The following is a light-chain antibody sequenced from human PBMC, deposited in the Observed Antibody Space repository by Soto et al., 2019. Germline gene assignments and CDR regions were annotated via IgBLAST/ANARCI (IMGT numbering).Light chain of an antibody. J-gene: IGKJ1*01. V-gene: IGKV3-20*01. CDR3: QQYGSSPPLT. CDR2: GAS. Sequence: EIVLTGSPCTLSVYPALTATFAFMAIQSVSNNYLAWYQQKPGQAPRLLIYGASSRATGIPDRFGGSGSGTDFTLTISRLEPEDFAVYYCQQYGSSPPLTFGQGTKVDIK. CDR1: QSVSNNY.